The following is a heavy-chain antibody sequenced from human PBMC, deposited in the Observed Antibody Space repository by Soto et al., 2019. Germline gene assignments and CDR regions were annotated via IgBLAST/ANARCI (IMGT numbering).Heavy chain of an antibody. V-gene: IGHV3-7*01. CDR3: ARDNWNFLFNYFDY. Sequence: GGSLRLSCAASGFTFSSYWMSWVRQAPGKGLEWVANIKQDGSEKYYVDSVKGRFTISRDNAKNSLYLQMNSLRAEDTAVYYCARDNWNFLFNYFDYWGQGTLVTVSS. J-gene: IGHJ4*02. CDR1: GFTFSSYW. D-gene: IGHD1-7*01. CDR2: IKQDGSEK.